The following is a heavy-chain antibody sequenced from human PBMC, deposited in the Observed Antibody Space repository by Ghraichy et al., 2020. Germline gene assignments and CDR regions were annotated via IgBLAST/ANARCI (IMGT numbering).Heavy chain of an antibody. CDR2: ISNSGST. J-gene: IGHJ4*02. Sequence: SETLSLTCTVSGASVNSGGYYWTWIRQPPGKGLDWIGYISNSGSTSYNPSLKSRVTISVDTSKNQFSLKLSSLTAADTAVYYCTGRTYSSSSQSSSQLTWGQGPLVTVSS. CDR1: GASVNSGGYY. D-gene: IGHD6-6*01. CDR3: TGRTYSSSSQSSSQLT. V-gene: IGHV4-61*08.